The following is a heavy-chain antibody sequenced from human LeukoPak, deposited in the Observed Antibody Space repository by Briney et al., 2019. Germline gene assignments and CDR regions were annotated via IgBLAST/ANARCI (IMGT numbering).Heavy chain of an antibody. V-gene: IGHV3-74*01. Sequence: GGSLRLSCAASGFTFSSYWMHWVRQAPGKGLVWVSRISYDGGDPTYADSVKGRFSISRDNAKNTLYLQMNSLRVEDTAVYYCARGRPHGNDYWGQGTLVTVSS. CDR2: ISYDGGDP. D-gene: IGHD4-23*01. CDR1: GFTFSSYW. CDR3: ARGRPHGNDY. J-gene: IGHJ4*02.